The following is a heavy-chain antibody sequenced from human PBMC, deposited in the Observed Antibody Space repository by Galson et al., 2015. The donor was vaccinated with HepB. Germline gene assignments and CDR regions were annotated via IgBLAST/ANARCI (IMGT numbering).Heavy chain of an antibody. V-gene: IGHV3-73*01. CDR1: GFMFSGSA. J-gene: IGHJ5*02. Sequence: SLRLSCAASGFMFSGSAIHWVRQASGKGLEWIGRIRSERNSHATSYGQSVQGRFTMSRDDSENTAYLQMNSLKTDDTAVYYCTSRSLGMTTVRIALWGQGTLFTVSS. CDR3: TSRSLGMTTVRIAL. CDR2: IRSERNSHAT. D-gene: IGHD4-17*01.